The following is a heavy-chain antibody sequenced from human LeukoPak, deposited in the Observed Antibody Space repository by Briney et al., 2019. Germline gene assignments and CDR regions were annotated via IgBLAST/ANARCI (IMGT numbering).Heavy chain of an antibody. J-gene: IGHJ4*02. Sequence: GGSLRLSCAASGFTFSSYGMNWVRQAPGKGLEWVSYIRTSSSTTYYADSVKGRFTISRDNAKNSLYLQMNSLRDEDTAVYYCVRDQFFSFDYWGQGTLVTVSS. CDR3: VRDQFFSFDY. CDR1: GFTFSSYG. D-gene: IGHD3-3*01. V-gene: IGHV3-48*02. CDR2: IRTSSSTT.